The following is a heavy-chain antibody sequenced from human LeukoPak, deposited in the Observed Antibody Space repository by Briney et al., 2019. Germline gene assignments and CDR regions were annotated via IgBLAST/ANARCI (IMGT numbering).Heavy chain of an antibody. CDR1: GFTFSSYA. Sequence: HPGGSLRLSCAASGFTFSSYAMSWVRQAPGKGLEWVSAISGSGGSTYYADSVKGRFTISRDNAKNSLYLQMNSLRAEDTAVYYCARDQNYYGSGSQNYYYYYYMDVWGKGTTVTVSS. CDR3: ARDQNYYGSGSQNYYYYYYMDV. J-gene: IGHJ6*03. D-gene: IGHD3-10*01. CDR2: ISGSGGST. V-gene: IGHV3-23*01.